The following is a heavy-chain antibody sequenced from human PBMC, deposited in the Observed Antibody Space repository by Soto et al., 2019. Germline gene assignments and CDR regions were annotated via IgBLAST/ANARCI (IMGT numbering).Heavy chain of an antibody. CDR2: IYYSGST. D-gene: IGHD6-6*01. Sequence: LSLTCTVSGGSISSSSYYWGWIRQPPGKGLEWIGSIYYSGSTYYNPSLKSRVTISVDTSKNQFSLKLSSVTAADTAVYYCARHGREYSSSDFDYWGQGTLVTVSS. J-gene: IGHJ4*02. CDR1: GGSISSSSYY. V-gene: IGHV4-39*01. CDR3: ARHGREYSSSDFDY.